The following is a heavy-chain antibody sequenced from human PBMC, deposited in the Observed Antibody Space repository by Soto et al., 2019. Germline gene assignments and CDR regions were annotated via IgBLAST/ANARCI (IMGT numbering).Heavy chain of an antibody. J-gene: IGHJ5*01. CDR2: ISYDGSRT. CDR3: ARWVGGSMYDNSGKYDS. CDR1: GFIFSGSG. V-gene: IGHV3-30*03. D-gene: IGHD3-22*01. Sequence: QAQLVESGGGVVQPGRSLRLTCAASGFIFSGSGMHWVRQAPGKGLEWVALISYDGSRTYYAESVRDRFTISRDNGQNTLYLQMNSLRSEDTGVYFCARWVGGSMYDNSGKYDSWGQGNLVIVSS.